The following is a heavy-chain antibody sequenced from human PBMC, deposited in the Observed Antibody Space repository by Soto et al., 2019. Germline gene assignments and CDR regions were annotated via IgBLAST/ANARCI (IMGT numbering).Heavy chain of an antibody. CDR1: GYTFTSYD. D-gene: IGHD6-13*01. CDR2: MNPNSGNT. V-gene: IGHV1-8*01. J-gene: IGHJ6*03. CDR3: ARVGGSSWYCGDRYCYMDV. Sequence: QVQLVQSGAEVKKPGASVKVSCKASGYTFTSYDINWVRQATGQGLEWMGWMNPNSGNTGYAQKFQGRVTMTRNTSISTAYMELSSLRSEDTAVYYCARVGGSSWYCGDRYCYMDVWGKGTTVTVSS.